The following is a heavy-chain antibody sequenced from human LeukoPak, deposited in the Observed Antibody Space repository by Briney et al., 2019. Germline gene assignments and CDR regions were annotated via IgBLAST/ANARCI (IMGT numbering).Heavy chain of an antibody. J-gene: IGHJ5*02. D-gene: IGHD3-22*01. CDR2: INSDGINT. Sequence: GGSLRLSCAASGFTFSNYWMHWVRQAPGKGLVWVSRINSDGINTSYADSVKGRFTISRDNVKNTPNLQMNSLRAEDTAVYYCARDLGQYYDTSDNWFDPWGQGTLVTVSS. V-gene: IGHV3-74*01. CDR3: ARDLGQYYDTSDNWFDP. CDR1: GFTFSNYW.